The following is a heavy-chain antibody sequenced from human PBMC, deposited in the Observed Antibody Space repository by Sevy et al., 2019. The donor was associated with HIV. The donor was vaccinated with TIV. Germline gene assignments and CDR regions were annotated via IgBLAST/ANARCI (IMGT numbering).Heavy chain of an antibody. V-gene: IGHV1-18*01. J-gene: IGHJ6*03. CDR2: IIAYNGNT. CDR3: ARGPKVLRFSSPTGEDYYYYMDV. Sequence: ASVKVSCKASGYTFSNYGINWVRQAPGQGLEWMAWIIAYNGNTNYAQKLQGRVTMTTDTSTSTAYMELRSLRSDDTAVYYCARGPKVLRFSSPTGEDYYYYMDVWGKGTTVTVSS. CDR1: GYTFSNYG. D-gene: IGHD3-3*01.